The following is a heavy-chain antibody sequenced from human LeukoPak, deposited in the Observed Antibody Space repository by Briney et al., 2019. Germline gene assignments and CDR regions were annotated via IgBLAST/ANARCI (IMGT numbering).Heavy chain of an antibody. CDR2: ISYSGST. CDR3: ARHRSTSGYYNWFDP. D-gene: IGHD3-3*01. CDR1: GGSISSYY. J-gene: IGHJ5*02. V-gene: IGHV4-59*08. Sequence: PSETLSLTCTVSGGSISSYYWSWIRQPPGKGLEWIGYISYSGSTNFNPSLKSRATISVDTSNNQLSPKLSSVTAADTAVYYCARHRSTSGYYNWFDPWGQGTLVTVSS.